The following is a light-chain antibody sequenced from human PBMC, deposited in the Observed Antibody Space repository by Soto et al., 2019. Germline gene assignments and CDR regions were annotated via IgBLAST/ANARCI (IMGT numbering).Light chain of an antibody. J-gene: IGKJ5*01. CDR2: DAS. CDR1: QSISRS. CDR3: QQRRNWPPIT. Sequence: VLARCRNILSTSPGERATLSCRASQSISRSLAWYQQKPGQAPRLLISDASTRATGIPARFSGSGSGTDFTLTISSLGPEDFAVYYCQQRRNWPPITSGQTARLEIK. V-gene: IGKV3-11*01.